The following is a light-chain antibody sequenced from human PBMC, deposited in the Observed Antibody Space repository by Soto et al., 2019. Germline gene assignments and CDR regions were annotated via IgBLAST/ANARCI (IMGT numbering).Light chain of an antibody. CDR2: TAS. Sequence: DIQMTQSPPSLSASVGDRVTLTCRASQSISTYVNWYQQKPGRAPKLLIHTASSLQSGLPSRFSGRGSGTDFTLTISSVQPEDFATYYCQQSYNTPHTFGQGTRLEMK. J-gene: IGKJ5*01. CDR3: QQSYNTPHT. CDR1: QSISTY. V-gene: IGKV1-39*01.